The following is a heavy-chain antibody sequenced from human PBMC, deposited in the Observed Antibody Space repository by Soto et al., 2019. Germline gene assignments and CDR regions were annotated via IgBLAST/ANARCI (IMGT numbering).Heavy chain of an antibody. CDR2: INPNSGGT. CDR1: GYTFTGYY. V-gene: IGHV1-2*04. Sequence: ASVKVSCKASGYTFTGYYMHWVRQAPGQGLEWMGWINPNSGGTNYAQKFQGWVTMTRDTSISTAYMELSRLRADDTAVYYCAKSSHQYASAIQAFFDPWGLGTLVTVSS. CDR3: AKSSHQYASAIQAFFDP. D-gene: IGHD2-2*01. J-gene: IGHJ5*02.